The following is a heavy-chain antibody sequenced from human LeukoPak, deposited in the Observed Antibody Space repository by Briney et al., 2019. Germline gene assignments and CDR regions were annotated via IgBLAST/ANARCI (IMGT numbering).Heavy chain of an antibody. CDR2: IGASGGST. D-gene: IGHD3-9*01. V-gene: IGHV3-23*01. CDR3: ARLDILTGNYYYFEY. J-gene: IGHJ4*02. Sequence: PGGSLRLSCATSGFTFSSYAMSWVRQAPGKGLEWVSDIGASGGSTYYADSVKGRFTISRDNAKNTLYLQMNSLRAEDTAVYFCARLDILTGNYYYFEYWGQGSLVTVSS. CDR1: GFTFSSYA.